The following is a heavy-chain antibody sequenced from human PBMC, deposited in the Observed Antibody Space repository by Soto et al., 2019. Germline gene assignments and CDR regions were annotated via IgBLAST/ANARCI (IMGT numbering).Heavy chain of an antibody. D-gene: IGHD1-26*01. Sequence: QVQLVQSGARVRNLGASVRSSSRPSVYPFTSNVTAWVDQPPGKGLEWMGWISAYNGNTNYAQKLQGRVTMTTDTSTSTAYMELRSLRSDDTAVYYCARDAAVGLFDYWGQGTLVTVSS. J-gene: IGHJ4*02. V-gene: IGHV1-18*01. CDR3: ARDAAVGLFDY. CDR2: ISAYNGNT. CDR1: VYPFTSNV.